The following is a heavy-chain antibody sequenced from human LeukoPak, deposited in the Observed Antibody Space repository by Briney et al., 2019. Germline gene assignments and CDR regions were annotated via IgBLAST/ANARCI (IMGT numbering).Heavy chain of an antibody. CDR1: GFTFSSYS. CDR2: ISSSSSYI. Sequence: PGGSLRLSCAASGFTFSSYSMNWVRQAPGKGLEWVSSISSSSSYIYYADSVKGRFTISRDNAKNSLYPQMNSLRAEDTAVYYCARDPRIGDSSGYFYWGQGTLVTVSS. V-gene: IGHV3-21*01. D-gene: IGHD3-22*01. J-gene: IGHJ4*02. CDR3: ARDPRIGDSSGYFY.